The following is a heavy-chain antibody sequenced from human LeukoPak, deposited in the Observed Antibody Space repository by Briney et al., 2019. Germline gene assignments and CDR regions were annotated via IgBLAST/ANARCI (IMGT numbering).Heavy chain of an antibody. CDR2: IYPRDGST. Sequence: ASVKVSCKASGYTFTSNYIHWVRQAPGQGLEWMGMIYPRDGSTSYAQKFQGRVTMTTDTSTSTAYMELRSLRSDDTAVYYCARDRVLRYDFWSGTPWAWFDPWGQGTLVTVSS. J-gene: IGHJ5*02. V-gene: IGHV1-46*01. D-gene: IGHD3-3*01. CDR3: ARDRVLRYDFWSGTPWAWFDP. CDR1: GYTFTSNY.